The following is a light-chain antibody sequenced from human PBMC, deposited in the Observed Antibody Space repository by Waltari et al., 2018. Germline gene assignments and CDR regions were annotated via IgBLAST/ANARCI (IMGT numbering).Light chain of an antibody. CDR2: LSD. CDR3: AAWDDGLNGVV. J-gene: IGLJ2*01. V-gene: IGLV1-44*01. CDR1: SSNIGSDT. Sequence: QSVLTQPPSASGTPGQRVTIPCSGGSSNIGSDTVNWYQQAPGPAPRLVIYLSDQRPSGVPDRFSGSKSGTSGSLAISGLQSEDEAYYYCAAWDDGLNGVVFGGGTKLTVL.